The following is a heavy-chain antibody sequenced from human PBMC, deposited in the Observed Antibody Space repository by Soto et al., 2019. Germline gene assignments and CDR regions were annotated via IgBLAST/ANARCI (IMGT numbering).Heavy chain of an antibody. Sequence: GESVKSSGKGSGYSFTIYWIGWVRQMPWKGLEWMGIIYPGDSDTRYSPSFQGQVTISADKSISTAYLQWSSLKASDTAMYYCARHHGGNSKTYYYYGMDVWGQGTTVTVSS. J-gene: IGHJ6*02. CDR3: ARHHGGNSKTYYYYGMDV. D-gene: IGHD2-21*02. CDR1: GYSFTIYW. CDR2: IYPGDSDT. V-gene: IGHV5-51*01.